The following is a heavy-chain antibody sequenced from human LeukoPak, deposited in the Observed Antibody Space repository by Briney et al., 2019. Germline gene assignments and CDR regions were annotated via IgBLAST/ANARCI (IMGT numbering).Heavy chain of an antibody. CDR1: GYTFTGYY. D-gene: IGHD4-17*01. CDR3: ARAEVTNYYYYYGMDV. CDR2: INPNSGGT. Sequence: VASVKVSCKASGYTFTGYYMHWVRQAPEQGLEWMGWINPNSGGTNYAQKFQGRVTMTRDTSISTAYMELSRLRSDDTAVYYCARAEVTNYYYYYGMDVWGQGTTVTVSS. J-gene: IGHJ6*02. V-gene: IGHV1-2*02.